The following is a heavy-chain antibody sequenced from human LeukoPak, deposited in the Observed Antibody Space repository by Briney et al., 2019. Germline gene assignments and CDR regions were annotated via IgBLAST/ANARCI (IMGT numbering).Heavy chain of an antibody. V-gene: IGHV1-8*01. J-gene: IGHJ4*02. D-gene: IGHD3-10*01. CDR3: ARDPGRYGSGSYQVDY. Sequence: GASVKVSCKASGYTFTSYDINWVRQATGQGLEWMGWMNPNSGNTGHAQKFQGRVTMTRNTSISTAYMELSSLRSEDTAVYYCARDPGRYGSGSYQVDYWGQGTLVTVSS. CDR1: GYTFTSYD. CDR2: MNPNSGNT.